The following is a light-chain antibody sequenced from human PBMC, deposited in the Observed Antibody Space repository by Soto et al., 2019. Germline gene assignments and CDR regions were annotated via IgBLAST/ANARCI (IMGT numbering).Light chain of an antibody. CDR3: SSYAGSNKRV. V-gene: IGLV2-8*01. Sequence: QSVLTQPPSASGSPGQSVTISCTGTSSDVGGYNYVSWYQQHPGKAPKLMIYEVSKRPSGVPDRFSGSKPGNTASLTVSGLQAEDEADYYCSSYAGSNKRVFGTGTKVTVL. CDR2: EVS. J-gene: IGLJ1*01. CDR1: SSDVGGYNY.